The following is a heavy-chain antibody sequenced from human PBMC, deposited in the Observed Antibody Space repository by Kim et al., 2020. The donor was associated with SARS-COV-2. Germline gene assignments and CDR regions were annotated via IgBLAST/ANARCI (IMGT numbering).Heavy chain of an antibody. Sequence: ASVKVSCTASGYTFTGSYLHWVRQAPGQGLEWMGWINPNSGSTNYAQKFLGRVTMTRDTSISTAYVDLSSLRSDDTAVYFCAIYSNTYHFRGIDYFDHWGQGTLVTVSS. CDR2: INPNSGST. CDR3: AIYSNTYHFRGIDYFDH. D-gene: IGHD6-13*01. V-gene: IGHV1-2*02. J-gene: IGHJ4*02. CDR1: GYTFTGSY.